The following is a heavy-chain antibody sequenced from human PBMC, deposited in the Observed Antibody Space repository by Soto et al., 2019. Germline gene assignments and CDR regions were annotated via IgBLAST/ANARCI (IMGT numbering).Heavy chain of an antibody. CDR1: GFTFTSYA. J-gene: IGHJ4*02. CDR2: ISGSGGNT. Sequence: GGSLRLSCAASGFTFTSYAMSWVRQAPGKGLEWVSAISGSGGNTYYADSVKGRFTVSRDNSKNTLYLQMNSLRAEDTAVYYCENHLILSGCTDYWGQGTLVTVSS. D-gene: IGHD6-19*01. V-gene: IGHV3-23*01. CDR3: ENHLILSGCTDY.